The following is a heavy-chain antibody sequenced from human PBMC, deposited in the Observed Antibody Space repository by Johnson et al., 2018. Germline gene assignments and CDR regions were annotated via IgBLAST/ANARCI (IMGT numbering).Heavy chain of an antibody. CDR3: INPRDNCRGDCLQH. V-gene: IGHV3-15*05. Sequence: VQLQQWGAGLLKPSETLSLTCAVYGGSFRGYYWSWIRQPPGKGLEWGGRIKSKTDGGTTDSAAPVKGRFTISRDDSKNTVYLQMNSLKTEDTAVYYCINPRDNCRGDCLQHWGQGALVTVSS. D-gene: IGHD2-21*02. J-gene: IGHJ1*01. CDR1: GGSFRGYY. CDR2: IKSKTDGGTT.